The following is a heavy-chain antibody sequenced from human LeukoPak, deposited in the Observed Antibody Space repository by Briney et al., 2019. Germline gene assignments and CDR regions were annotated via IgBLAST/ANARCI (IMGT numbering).Heavy chain of an antibody. V-gene: IGHV5-51*01. D-gene: IGHD6-19*01. CDR3: ASKKSSGWYKDAFDI. J-gene: IGHJ3*02. Sequence: GESLKISCKGSGYSFTSYWIGWVRQMPGKGLEWMGIIYPGDSDTRYSPSFQGQVTISADKSISTAYLQWSSLKASDTAMYYCASKKSSGWYKDAFDIWGQGTMVTVSS. CDR2: IYPGDSDT. CDR1: GYSFTSYW.